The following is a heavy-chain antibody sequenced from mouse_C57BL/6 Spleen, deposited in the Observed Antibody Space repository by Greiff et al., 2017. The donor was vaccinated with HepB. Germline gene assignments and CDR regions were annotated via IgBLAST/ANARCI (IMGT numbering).Heavy chain of an antibody. CDR1: GYTFTSYW. D-gene: IGHD1-1*01. J-gene: IGHJ1*03. CDR2: IYPSDSET. V-gene: IGHV1-61*01. CDR3: ARRSSYYGSKDWYFDV. Sequence: QVQLQQPGAELVRPGSSVKLSCKASGYTFTSYWMDWVKQRPGQGLEWIGNIYPSDSETHYNQKFKDKATLTVDKSSSTAYMQLSSLTSEDSAVYYCARRSSYYGSKDWYFDVWGTGTTVTVSS.